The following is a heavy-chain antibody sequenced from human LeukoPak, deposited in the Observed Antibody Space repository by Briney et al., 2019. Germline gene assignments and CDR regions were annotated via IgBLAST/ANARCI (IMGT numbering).Heavy chain of an antibody. J-gene: IGHJ3*02. CDR3: ARVMITFGPGAFDI. V-gene: IGHV1-3*01. CDR1: GYTFTNYA. D-gene: IGHD3-16*01. CDR2: INAGNGNT. Sequence: ASVTVSCTASGYTFTNYAMHWVRQAPGQRLEWMGWINAGNGNTKYSQKFQGRVTITRDTSASTAYMELSSLRSEDTAVYYCARVMITFGPGAFDIWGQGTMVTVSS.